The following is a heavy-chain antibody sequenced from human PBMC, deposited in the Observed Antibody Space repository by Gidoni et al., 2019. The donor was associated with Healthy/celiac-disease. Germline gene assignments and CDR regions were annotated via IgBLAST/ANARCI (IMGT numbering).Heavy chain of an antibody. CDR2: ISGSGGST. V-gene: IGHV3-23*01. CDR1: GFTFSRYA. CDR3: AKESYDYGDYVPLFDY. Sequence: EVQLLESGGGLVQPGGSLRLSCAASGFTFSRYAMSWVRQAPGKGLEWVSAISGSGGSTYYADSVKGRFTISRDNSKNTLYLQMNSLRAEDTAVYYCAKESYDYGDYVPLFDYWGQGTLVTVSS. J-gene: IGHJ4*02. D-gene: IGHD4-17*01.